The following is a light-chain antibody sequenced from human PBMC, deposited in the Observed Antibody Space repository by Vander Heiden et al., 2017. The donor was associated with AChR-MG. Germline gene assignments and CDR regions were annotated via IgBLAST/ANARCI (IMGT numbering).Light chain of an antibody. V-gene: IGKV3-11*01. J-gene: IGKJ3*01. CDR3: QQRSNWPPYSG. CDR1: QSVSSY. Sequence: EIVLTQSPATLSLSPGERATLSCRASQSVSSYLAWYQQKPGQAPRLLIYDASNRATGIPARFSGSGSGTDFTLTISSLEPEDFAVYYCQQRSNWPPYSGFGPGTKVDIK. CDR2: DAS.